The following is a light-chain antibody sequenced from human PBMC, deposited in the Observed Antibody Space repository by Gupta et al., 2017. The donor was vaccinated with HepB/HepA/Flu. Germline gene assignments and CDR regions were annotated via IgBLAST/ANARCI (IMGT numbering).Light chain of an antibody. Sequence: EIVLTQSPGTLSLSPGERVTLSCRASQSVSSSYLDWYQQKPGQAPRLLSYGASRRATGIPDRFSSSGSGTDFTLTIIGLEPEDFAVYYCQQYGSSPLTFGGGTKVEIK. CDR3: QQYGSSPLT. CDR1: QSVSSSY. J-gene: IGKJ4*01. V-gene: IGKV3-20*01. CDR2: GAS.